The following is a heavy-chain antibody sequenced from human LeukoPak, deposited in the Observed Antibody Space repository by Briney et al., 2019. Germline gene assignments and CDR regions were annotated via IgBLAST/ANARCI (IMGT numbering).Heavy chain of an antibody. CDR2: IYYSGST. V-gene: IGHV4-59*01. D-gene: IGHD5-12*01. CDR3: ARDSRDGYNWDAFDI. Sequence: SETLSLTCTVSGGSISSYYWSWIRQPPGKGLEWIGYIYYSGSTNYNPSLKSRVTISVDTSKNQFSLKLSSVTAADTAVYYCARDSRDGYNWDAFDIWGQGTMVTVSS. J-gene: IGHJ3*02. CDR1: GGSISSYY.